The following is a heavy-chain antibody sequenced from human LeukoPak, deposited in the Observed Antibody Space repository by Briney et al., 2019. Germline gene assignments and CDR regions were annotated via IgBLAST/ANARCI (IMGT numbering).Heavy chain of an antibody. CDR1: GYTLTGLS. CDR2: FDPEDGET. J-gene: IGHJ4*02. CDR3: AINHCGGDCYSKPFDY. D-gene: IGHD2-21*02. Sequence: ASVKVSCKVSGYTLTGLSMHWVRQAPGKGLEWMGGFDPEDGETIYAQKFQGRVTMTEDTSTDTAYMELSSLRSEDTAVYYCAINHCGGDCYSKPFDYWGQGTLVTVSS. V-gene: IGHV1-24*01.